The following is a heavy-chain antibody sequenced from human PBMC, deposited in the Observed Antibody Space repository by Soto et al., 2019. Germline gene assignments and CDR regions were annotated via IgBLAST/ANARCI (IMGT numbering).Heavy chain of an antibody. J-gene: IGHJ4*02. V-gene: IGHV4-59*12. D-gene: IGHD3-22*01. CDR3: ARDMSGYYTFDF. CDR2: IYYSGTT. Sequence: SETLSLTCTVSGDSISSSYWTWIRQPPGKGLEWIGYIYYSGTTNYNPSLKSRVTMSVDRSKNQFSLKLRSVTAADTAVYYCARDMSGYYTFDFWGQGTLVTVSS. CDR1: GDSISSSY.